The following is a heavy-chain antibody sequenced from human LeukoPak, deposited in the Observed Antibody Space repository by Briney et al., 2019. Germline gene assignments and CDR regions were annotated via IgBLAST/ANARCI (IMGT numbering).Heavy chain of an antibody. J-gene: IGHJ6*03. D-gene: IGHD3-10*01. CDR1: GYTFTSYG. CDR2: ISAYNGNT. Sequence: EASVKVSCKASGYTFTSYGISWVRQAPGQGLEWMGWISAYNGNTNYAQKLQGRVTMTTDTSTSTAYMELRSLRSDDTAAYYCARDRDPLYYMDVWGKGTTVTVSS. V-gene: IGHV1-18*01. CDR3: ARDRDPLYYMDV.